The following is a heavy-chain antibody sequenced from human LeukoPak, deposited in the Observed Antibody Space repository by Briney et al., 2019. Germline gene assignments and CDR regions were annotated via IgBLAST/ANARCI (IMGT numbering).Heavy chain of an antibody. CDR2: LSGSGTST. J-gene: IGHJ4*02. CDR3: ATPYFDFWSGYYRG. V-gene: IGHV3-23*01. D-gene: IGHD3-3*01. CDR1: GFTFSSYA. Sequence: GGSLRLSCEVSGFTFSSYALSWVRQAAGKGLEWVSALSGSGTSTYYADSVKGRFTISRDNSKNTLYLQMNSLRAEDTAVYYCATPYFDFWSGYYRGWGQGTLVTVSS.